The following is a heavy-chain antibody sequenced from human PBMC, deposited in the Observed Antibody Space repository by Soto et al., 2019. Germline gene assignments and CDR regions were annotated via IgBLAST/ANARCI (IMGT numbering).Heavy chain of an antibody. V-gene: IGHV3-20*04. CDR3: VRGASLNFDY. CDR2: VNWNGGST. CDR1: GFTFDDYG. Sequence: EVQLVESGGGVLRPGGSLRLSCAASGFTFDDYGMSWARQAPGKGLEWVSGVNWNGGSTGYTDSVKGRFTISRDNAKNSLYLQMNSLRAEDTAFYYCVRGASLNFDYWGQGTLVTVSS. J-gene: IGHJ4*02. D-gene: IGHD1-26*01.